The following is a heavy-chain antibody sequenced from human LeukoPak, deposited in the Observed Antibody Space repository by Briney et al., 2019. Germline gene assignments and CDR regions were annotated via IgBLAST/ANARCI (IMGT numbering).Heavy chain of an antibody. D-gene: IGHD5-18*01. J-gene: IGHJ1*01. CDR3: ARGASGYSYG. V-gene: IGHV4-59*11. CDR1: GGSLSSHY. CDR2: IYYSGST. Sequence: SDTLSLTRTVSGGSLSSHYWSWIRQPPPTALEWSGYIYYSGSTNYNPSLKSRVTISIDTSKNQFSLNLSSVTAADTAVYYCARGASGYSYGWGQGTLVTVSS.